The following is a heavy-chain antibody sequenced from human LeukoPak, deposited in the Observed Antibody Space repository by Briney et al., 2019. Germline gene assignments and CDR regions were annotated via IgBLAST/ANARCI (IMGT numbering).Heavy chain of an antibody. Sequence: PSETLSLTCTVSGGSISSSSYYWGWIRQLPGKGLEWIGYIYYSGSTDYNPSLKSRVTISIDTSKNQFSLKLSSVTAADTAVYYCARAGGVVGATTWNYWGQGTLVTVSS. J-gene: IGHJ4*02. CDR2: IYYSGST. CDR3: ARAGGVVGATTWNY. D-gene: IGHD1-26*01. CDR1: GGSISSSSYY. V-gene: IGHV4-61*05.